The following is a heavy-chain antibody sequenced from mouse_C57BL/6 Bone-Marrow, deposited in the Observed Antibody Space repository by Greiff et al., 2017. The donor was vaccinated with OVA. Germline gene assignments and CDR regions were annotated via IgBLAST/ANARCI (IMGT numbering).Heavy chain of an antibody. V-gene: IGHV1-5*01. CDR3: TRVGSSHYAMDY. CDR2: IYPGNSDT. CDR1: GYTFISYW. J-gene: IGHJ4*01. Sequence: VQLQQSGTVLARPGASVKMSCKTSGYTFISYWMHWVKQRPGQGLEWIGAIYPGNSDTSYNQKFKGKAKLTAVTSASTAYMELSSLTNEDSAVYYCTRVGSSHYAMDYWGQGTSVTVSS. D-gene: IGHD1-1*01.